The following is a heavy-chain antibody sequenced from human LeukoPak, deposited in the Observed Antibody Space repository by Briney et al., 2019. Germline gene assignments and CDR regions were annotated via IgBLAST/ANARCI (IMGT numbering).Heavy chain of an antibody. V-gene: IGHV3-43D*03. CDR3: VKDRQYGDYGGGDFFDS. Sequence: PGGSLRLSCAASGFTFGDYAVHWVRQAPGKGLQWISSINWVGDTTSYADSVKGRFTISRDNTKSSLYLQMHSLRSEDTALYYCVKDRQYGDYGGGDFFDSWGQGTLVTVSS. J-gene: IGHJ4*02. CDR2: INWVGDTT. D-gene: IGHD4-17*01. CDR1: GFTFGDYA.